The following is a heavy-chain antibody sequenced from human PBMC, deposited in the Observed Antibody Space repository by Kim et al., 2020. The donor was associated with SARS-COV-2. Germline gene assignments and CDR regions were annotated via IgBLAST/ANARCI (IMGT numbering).Heavy chain of an antibody. CDR3: ARDREVVVAATPLDGMDV. J-gene: IGHJ6*02. CDR2: IIPIFGTA. CDR1: GGTFSSYA. V-gene: IGHV1-69*13. D-gene: IGHD2-15*01. Sequence: SVKVSCNASGGTFSSYAISWVRQAPGQGLEWMGGIIPIFGTANYAQKFQGRVTITADESTSTAYMELSSLRSEDTAVYYCARDREVVVAATPLDGMDVWGQGTTVTVSS.